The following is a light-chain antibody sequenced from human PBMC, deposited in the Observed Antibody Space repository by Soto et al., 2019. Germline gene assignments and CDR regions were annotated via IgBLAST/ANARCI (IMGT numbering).Light chain of an antibody. J-gene: IGKJ2*01. CDR3: QQYCSCHWYT. Sequence: EIVLTQSPGTLSLSPGERATLSCRASQGVSSSYLAWYQQKPGQAPMLLIYGASSRATGIPDRFGGSGSGSDFTLAITRLEPNDLAVYYCQQYCSCHWYTFGQGTKLEIK. CDR1: QGVSSSY. CDR2: GAS. V-gene: IGKV3-20*01.